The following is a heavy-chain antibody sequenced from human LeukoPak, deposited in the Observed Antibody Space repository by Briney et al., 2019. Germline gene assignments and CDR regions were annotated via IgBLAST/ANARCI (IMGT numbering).Heavy chain of an antibody. J-gene: IGHJ6*02. CDR3: ARVRVGIAYYYGMDV. CDR1: GFTLSNYW. D-gene: IGHD2-21*01. Sequence: PGGSLRLSCAASGFTLSNYWMHWVRQAPGKGLVWVSRVGSDGSSTSYADSVKGRFTISRDNAKSTLYLQMNSLRVEDTAVYYCARVRVGIAYYYGMDVWGQGTTVTVSS. CDR2: VGSDGSST. V-gene: IGHV3-74*01.